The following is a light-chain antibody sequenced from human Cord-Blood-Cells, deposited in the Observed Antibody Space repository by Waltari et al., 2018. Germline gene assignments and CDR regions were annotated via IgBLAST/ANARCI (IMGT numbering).Light chain of an antibody. V-gene: IGLV2-14*03. CDR3: SSYTSSSTLV. J-gene: IGLJ3*02. CDR1: SRDVGGYNY. CDR2: YVS. Sequence: QSALTQPASVSGSPGHSITIPCTGTSRDVGGYNYVSWYQQHPGRAPKLMTDYVSNRPSAVSNRFSGSKSGNTASLTISGLQAEDEADYYCSSYTSSSTLVFGGGTKLTVL.